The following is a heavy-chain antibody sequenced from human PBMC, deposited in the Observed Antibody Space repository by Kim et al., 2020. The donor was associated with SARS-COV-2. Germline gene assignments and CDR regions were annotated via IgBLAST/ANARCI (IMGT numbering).Heavy chain of an antibody. CDR2: IWYDGSNK. Sequence: GGSLRLSCAASGFTFSSYAMHWVRQAPGKGLEWVAVIWYDGSNKYYADSVKGRFTISRDNSKNTLYLQMNSLRAEDTAVYYCAKEKEGLGSGSYYKRGLRQYFQHWGQGTLVTVSS. D-gene: IGHD3-10*01. J-gene: IGHJ1*01. CDR3: AKEKEGLGSGSYYKRGLRQYFQH. V-gene: IGHV3-33*06. CDR1: GFTFSSYA.